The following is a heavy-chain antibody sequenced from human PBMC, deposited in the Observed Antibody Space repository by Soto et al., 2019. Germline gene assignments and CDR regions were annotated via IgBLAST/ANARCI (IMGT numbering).Heavy chain of an antibody. CDR3: ARLVYDTRLNYMYFDF. D-gene: IGHD3-10*01. Sequence: PSETLSLTCTVSGGSVSSGDYYWSWIRQPPGRGLEWLAYIYYIGSTNYNPSLKSRVTISVHTSKNQFSLKLSSVTAAETAVYFCARLVYDTRLNYMYFDFSAQGTLVTLSS. CDR1: GGSVSSGDYY. V-gene: IGHV4-61*08. J-gene: IGHJ4*02. CDR2: IYYIGST.